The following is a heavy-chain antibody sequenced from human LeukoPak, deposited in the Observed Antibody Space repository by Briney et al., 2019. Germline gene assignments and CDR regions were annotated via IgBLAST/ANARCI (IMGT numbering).Heavy chain of an antibody. CDR1: GFIFDYYG. D-gene: IGHD5-12*01. J-gene: IGHJ6*04. CDR2: INWNGSRT. Sequence: GGSLRLSCAASGFIFDYYGISWVRQAPGKGLEWVSGINWNGSRTDYADSVKGRFTIYRDNAKNSLYLQMNSLRVEDTALYYCASHSGYDHDVWGKGTTAIVSS. V-gene: IGHV3-20*04. CDR3: ASHSGYDHDV.